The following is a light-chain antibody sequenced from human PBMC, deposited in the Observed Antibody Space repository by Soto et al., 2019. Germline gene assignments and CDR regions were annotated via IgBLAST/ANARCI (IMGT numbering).Light chain of an antibody. CDR1: SSNIGAGYE. J-gene: IGLJ3*02. CDR3: QSYDSSLRGV. CDR2: GNS. Sequence: QPVLTQPPSVSGAPGQRVTISCTGSSSNIGAGYEVHWYQQLPGTAPKLLIYGNSNRPSGVPDRFSGSKSGTSASLAITGLQAEDEADYYCQSYDSSLRGVFGGGIKLTVL. V-gene: IGLV1-40*01.